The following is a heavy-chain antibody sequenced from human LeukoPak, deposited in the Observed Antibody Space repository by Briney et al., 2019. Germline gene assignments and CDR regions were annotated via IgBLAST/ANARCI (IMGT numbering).Heavy chain of an antibody. CDR2: IKSKTDGGTI. CDR1: GCTFSNAW. CDR3: TTDRLQREFWWYYGIDV. J-gene: IGHJ6*02. V-gene: IGHV3-15*01. D-gene: IGHD3-10*01. Sequence: PGGSLRLSCAASGCTFSNAWMSGVGQAPGKGVEGVGRIKSKTDGGTIAYAAPVKGRFTIARDDTKNTLYLQIDSLKTEDTAMYYCTTDRLQREFWWYYGIDVWGQGTTVTVSS.